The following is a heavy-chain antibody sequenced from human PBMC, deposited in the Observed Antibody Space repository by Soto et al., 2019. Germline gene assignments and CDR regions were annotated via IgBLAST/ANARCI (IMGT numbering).Heavy chain of an antibody. V-gene: IGHV4-59*01. CDR2: IYYSGST. Sequence: QVQLQESGPGLVKPSETLSLTCTVSGGSISSYYWSWIRQPPGKGLEWIGYIYYSGSTNYNPSLKSRVTISGDTSKNQFSLKLSSVTAADTAGYYCARVATYYYGSGSYGTYYFDYWGQGTLVTVSS. CDR3: ARVATYYYGSGSYGTYYFDY. J-gene: IGHJ4*02. CDR1: GGSISSYY. D-gene: IGHD3-10*01.